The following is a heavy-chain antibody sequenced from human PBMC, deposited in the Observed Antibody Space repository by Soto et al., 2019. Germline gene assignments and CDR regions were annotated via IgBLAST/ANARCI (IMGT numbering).Heavy chain of an antibody. D-gene: IGHD1-1*01. CDR2: IYSGGNT. CDR1: WFTVSSNY. J-gene: IGHJ4*02. CDR3: ARDTRNRNFFDY. Sequence: GGSLRLSCAASWFTVSSNYMTWVRQAPGKGLEWVSVIYSGGNTYYTDSVKGRFTISRDNSKNTLCLQMNSLRAEDTALYYCARDTRNRNFFDYWGQGTLVTVSS. V-gene: IGHV3-53*01.